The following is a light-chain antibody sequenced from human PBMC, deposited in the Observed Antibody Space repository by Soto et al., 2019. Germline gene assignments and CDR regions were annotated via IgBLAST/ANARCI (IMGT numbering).Light chain of an antibody. J-gene: IGLJ3*02. CDR3: VLYVSRGIWV. V-gene: IGLV8-61*01. Sequence: QTVVTEEPSFSVSPGRTVTLTCGLTSGSVSTNYYPSWYQQTPGQAPRTLIYNTNTRSSGVPDRFSGSILGNEAALTITGAQADDESEYYCVLYVSRGIWVFGGGTKVTVL. CDR1: SGSVSTNYY. CDR2: NTN.